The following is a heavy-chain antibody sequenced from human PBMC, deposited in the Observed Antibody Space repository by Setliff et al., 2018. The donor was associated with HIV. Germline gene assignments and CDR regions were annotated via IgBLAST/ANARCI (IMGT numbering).Heavy chain of an antibody. CDR1: GGSISNSRYY. J-gene: IGHJ4*02. V-gene: IGHV4-39*07. CDR3: ARVLFGQSGSYKNYYFDY. Sequence: PSETLSLTCTVSGGSISNSRYYWSWIRQPPGKGLEWIGSIYYSGSTYYNPSLKSRVTISVDTSKNQFSLKLSSVTAADTATYYCARVLFGQSGSYKNYYFDYWGQGTLVTVS. CDR2: IYYSGST. D-gene: IGHD3-10*01.